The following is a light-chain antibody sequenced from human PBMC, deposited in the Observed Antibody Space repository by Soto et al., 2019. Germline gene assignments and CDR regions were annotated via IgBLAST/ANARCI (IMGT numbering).Light chain of an antibody. Sequence: SVLTQSPGTLSLSPGERATLSCRASQSVSSSYLAWYQHKPGQAPMLLMYGASSKSTGIPARFSGSGSGTAFTLTSSRLEPEECQLDFCNQYALSPWTFGQGTKVDIK. CDR3: NQYALSPWT. V-gene: IGKV3-20*01. J-gene: IGKJ1*01. CDR1: QSVSSSY. CDR2: GAS.